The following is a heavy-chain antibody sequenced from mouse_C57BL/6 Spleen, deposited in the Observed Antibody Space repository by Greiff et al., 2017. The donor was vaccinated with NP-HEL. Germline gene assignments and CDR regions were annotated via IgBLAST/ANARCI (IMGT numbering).Heavy chain of an antibody. CDR3: ARRDYDYSYAMDY. CDR1: GYTFTDYN. D-gene: IGHD2-4*01. Sequence: VQLKESGPELVKPGASVKMSCKASGYTFTDYNMHWVKQSHGKSLEWIGYINPNNGGTSYNQKFKGKATLTVNKSSSTAYMELRSLTSEDSAVYYCARRDYDYSYAMDYWGQGTSVTVSS. J-gene: IGHJ4*01. CDR2: INPNNGGT. V-gene: IGHV1-22*01.